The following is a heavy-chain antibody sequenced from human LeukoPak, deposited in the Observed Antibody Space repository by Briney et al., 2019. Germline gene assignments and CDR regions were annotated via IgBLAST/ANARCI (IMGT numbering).Heavy chain of an antibody. CDR1: ENTFSSYY. Sequence: ASVKVSCKAPENTFSSYYLHWVRQAPGQGLEWMGLINPSGGSTTYAQKFQGRVTMTRDTSTSTVYMELSSLRSEDTAVYYCARGLVRGMISSLRRSPPHDYWGQGTLVTVSS. J-gene: IGHJ4*02. CDR2: INPSGGST. D-gene: IGHD3-10*01. V-gene: IGHV1-46*01. CDR3: ARGLVRGMISSLRRSPPHDY.